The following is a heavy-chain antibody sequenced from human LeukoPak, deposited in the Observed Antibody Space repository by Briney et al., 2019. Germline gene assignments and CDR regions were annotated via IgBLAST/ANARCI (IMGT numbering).Heavy chain of an antibody. J-gene: IGHJ4*02. CDR1: GFTFSSHG. Sequence: PGGSLRLSCAASGFTFSSHGMSWVRQAPGKGLEWVSTISGSGDNTYYADSVKGRFTISRDNAKNSLYLQINSLRAEDTAVYYCAREGGLQLWGFGYWGQGTLVTVSS. V-gene: IGHV3-23*01. CDR3: AREGGLQLWGFGY. D-gene: IGHD5-18*01. CDR2: ISGSGDNT.